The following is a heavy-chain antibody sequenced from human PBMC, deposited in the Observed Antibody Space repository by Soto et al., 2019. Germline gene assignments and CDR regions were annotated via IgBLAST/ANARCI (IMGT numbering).Heavy chain of an antibody. J-gene: IGHJ6*02. V-gene: IGHV3-30*18. D-gene: IGHD3-9*01. Sequence: QVQLVESGGGVVQPGRSLRLSCVASGFTFSSYGMQWVRQAPGKGLEWVTLLSNDGSNEYYADSVKGRFTISRDNSKNTLYLQMNSLRAEDTAVYYCAKDLRRAFYGMDVWGQGTTVTVSS. CDR3: AKDLRRAFYGMDV. CDR1: GFTFSSYG. CDR2: LSNDGSNE.